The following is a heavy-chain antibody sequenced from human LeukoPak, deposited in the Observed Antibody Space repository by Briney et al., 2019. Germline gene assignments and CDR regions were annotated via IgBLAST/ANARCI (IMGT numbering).Heavy chain of an antibody. J-gene: IGHJ4*02. CDR1: GFTFSSYW. D-gene: IGHD6-19*01. CDR2: MNNDGSSI. CDR3: ARADGSGWLTY. V-gene: IGHV3-74*01. Sequence: GRSLRLSCAASGFTFSSYWMHWVRQAPGKGLVWVSRMNNDGSSIIYADSVKGRFTISRDNAKNTLYLQMNSLRAEDTAVYYCARADGSGWLTYWGQGTLVTVSS.